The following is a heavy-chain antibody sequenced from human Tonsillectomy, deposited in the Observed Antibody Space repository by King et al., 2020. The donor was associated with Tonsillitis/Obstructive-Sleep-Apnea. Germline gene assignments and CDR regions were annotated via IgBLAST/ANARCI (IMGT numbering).Heavy chain of an antibody. V-gene: IGHV3-33*01. D-gene: IGHD1-26*01. Sequence: VQLVESGGGVVQPGRSLRLSCAASGFTFSSYGMHWVRQAPGMGLEWVAVIWYDGSDTYYADSVKGRFTISRDSSKHTLYLQMNGLRAEDTAVYYCARSSGGYHFDSWGQGTLVTVSS. CDR1: GFTFSSYG. J-gene: IGHJ4*02. CDR2: IWYDGSDT. CDR3: ARSSGGYHFDS.